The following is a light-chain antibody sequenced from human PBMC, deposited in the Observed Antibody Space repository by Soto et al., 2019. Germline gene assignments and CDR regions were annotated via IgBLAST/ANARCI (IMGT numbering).Light chain of an antibody. Sequence: QSALTQPASVSGSPGQSITIPCTGTSSDIGAYDSVSWYQQYPDKAPKLIIYDVANRPSGVSDRLSGSKSGNTASLTISGLQAEDAADYYCTSYTTFSTLVLGGGTKVTVL. J-gene: IGLJ2*01. CDR3: TSYTTFSTLV. CDR1: SSDIGAYDS. V-gene: IGLV2-14*01. CDR2: DVA.